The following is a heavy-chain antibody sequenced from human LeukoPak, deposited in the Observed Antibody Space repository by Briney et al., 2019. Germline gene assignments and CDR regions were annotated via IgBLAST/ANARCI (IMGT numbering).Heavy chain of an antibody. CDR1: GFTFSYYG. D-gene: IGHD2-2*01. J-gene: IGHJ4*02. V-gene: IGHV3-30*02. CDR2: IRYDGSNE. CDR3: AKIEGKYQLANIPDS. Sequence: GGSLRLSCVASGFTFSYYGMHWVRQAPGKGLEWVAFIRYDGSNEYYAESVKGRFTISRDNSKNILYLQMNSLRVEDTTAYYCAKIEGKYQLANIPDSWGQGTLVTVSS.